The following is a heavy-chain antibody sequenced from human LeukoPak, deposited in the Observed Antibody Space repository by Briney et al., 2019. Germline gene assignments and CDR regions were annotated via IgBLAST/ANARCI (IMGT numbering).Heavy chain of an antibody. V-gene: IGHV1-2*02. CDR2: INPNSGGT. CDR1: GYTFTGYY. D-gene: IGHD5-12*01. J-gene: IGHJ4*02. Sequence: ASVKVSCKASGYTFTGYYLHWVRQAPGQGLEWMGWINPNSGGTNYAQKFQGRVTMTRDTSISTAYMELSRLIPDDTAVYYCARVFVDYPFDYWGQGTLVTASS. CDR3: ARVFVDYPFDY.